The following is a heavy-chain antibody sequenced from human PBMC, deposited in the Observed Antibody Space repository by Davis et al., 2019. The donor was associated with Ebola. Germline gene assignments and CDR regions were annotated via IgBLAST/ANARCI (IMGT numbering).Heavy chain of an antibody. Sequence: GESLKISCAASGFTFSSYSMNWVRQAPGKGLEWVSYISSSSSTIYYADSVKGRFTISRDNAKNSLYLQMNSLRAEDTAVYYCAKGQQLHFDYWGQGTLVTVSS. CDR2: ISSSSSTI. CDR3: AKGQQLHFDY. CDR1: GFTFSSYS. D-gene: IGHD6-13*01. V-gene: IGHV3-48*04. J-gene: IGHJ4*02.